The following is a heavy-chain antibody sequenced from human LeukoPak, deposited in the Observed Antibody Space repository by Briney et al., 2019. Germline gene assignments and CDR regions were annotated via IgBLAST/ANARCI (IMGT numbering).Heavy chain of an antibody. J-gene: IGHJ5*02. CDR1: GFTFSSYG. V-gene: IGHV3-33*01. CDR2: IWYDGSNK. CDR3: AREHWFDP. Sequence: PGGSLRLSCAASGFTFSSYGMHWVRQAPGKGLEWVAVIWYDGSNKYYADSVKGRFTISRDNSKTTLYLQMNSLRAEDTALYYCAREHWFDPWGQGTLVTVSS.